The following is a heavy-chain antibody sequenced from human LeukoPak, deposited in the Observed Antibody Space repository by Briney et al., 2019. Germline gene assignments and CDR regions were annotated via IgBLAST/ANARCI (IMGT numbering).Heavy chain of an antibody. Sequence: GGSLRLSCAASGFTFDDYAMHWVRQAPGKGLEWVPGISWNSGSIGYADSVKGRFTISRDNAKNSLYLQMNSLRAEDTALYYCAKDSLSGPYYYDSSFDYWGQGTLVTVSS. V-gene: IGHV3-9*01. CDR1: GFTFDDYA. D-gene: IGHD3-22*01. CDR2: ISWNSGSI. CDR3: AKDSLSGPYYYDSSFDY. J-gene: IGHJ4*02.